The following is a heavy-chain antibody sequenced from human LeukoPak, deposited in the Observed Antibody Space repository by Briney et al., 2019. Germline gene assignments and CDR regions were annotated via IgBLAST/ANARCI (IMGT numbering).Heavy chain of an antibody. Sequence: GGSLRLSCAASGFTFRIYWMSWVRQAPGKGLEWVANIKQDGSEKYYVDSVKGRFTISRDNAKNSLYLQMNSLRAEDTAVYYCARDLRCSSTSCYYYYMDVWGKGTTVTVSS. J-gene: IGHJ6*03. D-gene: IGHD2-2*01. CDR1: GFTFRIYW. V-gene: IGHV3-7*01. CDR2: IKQDGSEK. CDR3: ARDLRCSSTSCYYYYMDV.